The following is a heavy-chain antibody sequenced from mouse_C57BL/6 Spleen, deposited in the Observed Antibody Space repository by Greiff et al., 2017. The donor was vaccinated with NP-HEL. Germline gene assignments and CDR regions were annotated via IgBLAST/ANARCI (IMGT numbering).Heavy chain of an antibody. CDR3: TRGGNYGSSHWYFDV. D-gene: IGHD1-1*01. Sequence: LVESGAELVRPGASVTLSCKASGYTFTDYEMHWVKQTPVHGLEWIGAIDPETGGTAYNQKFKGKAILTADKSSSTAYMELRSLTSEDSAVYYCTRGGNYGSSHWYFDVWGTGTTVTVSS. J-gene: IGHJ1*03. V-gene: IGHV1-15*01. CDR2: IDPETGGT. CDR1: GYTFTDYE.